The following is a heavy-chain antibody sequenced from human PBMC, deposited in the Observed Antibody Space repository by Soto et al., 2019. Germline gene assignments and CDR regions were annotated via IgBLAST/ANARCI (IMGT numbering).Heavy chain of an antibody. D-gene: IGHD3-22*01. CDR2: ISYGGGTT. CDR1: EFTFSNYA. Sequence: GGSLRLSCAASEFTFSNYAMSWVRQAPGKGLEWVSAISYGGGTTYYADSMKGRFTISRDNSKNTLYLQMNSLRAEDTAVYYCAKNPGYYYDSTGYHFDYWGQGTLVTVSS. V-gene: IGHV3-23*01. CDR3: AKNPGYYYDSTGYHFDY. J-gene: IGHJ4*02.